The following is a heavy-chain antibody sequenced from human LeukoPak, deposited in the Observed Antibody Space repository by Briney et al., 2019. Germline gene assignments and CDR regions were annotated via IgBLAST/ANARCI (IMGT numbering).Heavy chain of an antibody. V-gene: IGHV4-4*02. Sequence: SETLSLTCAVSGGSISSNNWWGWVRQPPGKGLEWIGEIYHSGSPNYSPSLKSRVTISVDKSRNHFSLNLSSVTAADTAVYYCARVNINNWHSCDYWGQGTLVTVSS. J-gene: IGHJ4*02. D-gene: IGHD1-1*01. CDR2: IYHSGSP. CDR3: ARVNINNWHSCDY. CDR1: GGSISSNNW.